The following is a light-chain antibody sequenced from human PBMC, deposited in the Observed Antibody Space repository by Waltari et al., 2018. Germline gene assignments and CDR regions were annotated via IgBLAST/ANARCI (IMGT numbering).Light chain of an antibody. V-gene: IGKV1-33*01. Sequence: DLQMNPSPSSLSASVGDRVTITCQANQDIYNSLNWYQQKPGKAPNLLIYGASNLEPGVPSRFSGSGSGTHFTLTISSLQPDDFATYYCQQYDTPLSFGGGTKVAIK. CDR3: QQYDTPLS. CDR2: GAS. J-gene: IGKJ4*01. CDR1: QDIYNS.